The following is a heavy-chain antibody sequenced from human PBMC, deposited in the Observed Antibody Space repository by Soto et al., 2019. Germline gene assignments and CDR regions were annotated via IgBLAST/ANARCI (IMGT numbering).Heavy chain of an antibody. CDR3: AKDPRACGSYSYYGPFDY. D-gene: IGHD1-26*01. J-gene: IGHJ4*02. Sequence: EVQLLESGGGLVQPGGSLRLSCAASGFTFSSYAMSWVRQAPGKGLEWVSAISGSGGSTYYADSVKGRFTISRDNSKNTLYLQMNSLRAEDTAVYYCAKDPRACGSYSYYGPFDYWGQGTLVTVSS. V-gene: IGHV3-23*01. CDR2: ISGSGGST. CDR1: GFTFSSYA.